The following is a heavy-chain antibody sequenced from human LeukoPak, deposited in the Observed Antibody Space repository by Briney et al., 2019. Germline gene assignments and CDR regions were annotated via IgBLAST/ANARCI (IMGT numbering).Heavy chain of an antibody. J-gene: IGHJ1*01. CDR2: IKQDGSEK. V-gene: IGHV3-7*03. CDR3: ARDHGGYCSGGSCYLAEYFQH. Sequence: GGSLRLSCAASGFTFSSYWMSWVRQAPGKGLEWVANIKQDGSEKYYVDSVKGRFTISRDNAKNSLYLQMNSLRAEDTAVYYCARDHGGYCSGGSCYLAEYFQHWDQGTLVTVSS. D-gene: IGHD2-15*01. CDR1: GFTFSSYW.